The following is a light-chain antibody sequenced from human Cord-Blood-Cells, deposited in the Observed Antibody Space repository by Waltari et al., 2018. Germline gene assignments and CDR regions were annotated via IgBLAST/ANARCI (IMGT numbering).Light chain of an antibody. V-gene: IGKV1-39*01. CDR3: QQSYSTPLT. J-gene: IGKJ4*01. Sequence: DLQMTQSPSSPSASVGARVTITCRASQSISSYLNWYQQKPGKAPKLLIYAASSLQSGVPSRFSGSGSGTDFTLTISSLQPEDFATYYCQQSYSTPLTFGGGTKVEIK. CDR2: AAS. CDR1: QSISSY.